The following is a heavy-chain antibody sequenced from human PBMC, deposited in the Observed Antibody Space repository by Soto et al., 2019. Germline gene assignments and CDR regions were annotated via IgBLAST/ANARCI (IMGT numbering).Heavy chain of an antibody. CDR3: ASSYGSGYRAFDY. V-gene: IGHV1-69*02. D-gene: IGHD3-10*01. CDR2: VNPIVRMS. J-gene: IGHJ4*02. CDR1: GDTFNFYS. Sequence: QVQLVQSGAEVKRPGSSVQVSCKASGDTFNFYSINWVRQAPGLGLEWMGRVNPIVRMSNYAQKFQGRVTMPAEKSTSTAYMELSSLRSEDTAIYYCASSYGSGYRAFDYWGQGPRVTFSS.